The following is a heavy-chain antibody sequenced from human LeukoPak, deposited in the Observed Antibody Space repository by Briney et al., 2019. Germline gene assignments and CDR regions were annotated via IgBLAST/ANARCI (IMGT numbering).Heavy chain of an antibody. CDR1: GGTFSSYA. Sequence: ASVKVSCKASGGTFSSYAISWVRQAPGQGLEWMGEIIPIFGTANYAQKFQGRVTITTDESTSTAYMELSSLRSEDTAVYYCASPGGHYDSSGYGGAFDIWGKGTTVTVSS. J-gene: IGHJ6*04. CDR3: ASPGGHYDSSGYGGAFDI. V-gene: IGHV1-69*05. D-gene: IGHD3-22*01. CDR2: IIPIFGTA.